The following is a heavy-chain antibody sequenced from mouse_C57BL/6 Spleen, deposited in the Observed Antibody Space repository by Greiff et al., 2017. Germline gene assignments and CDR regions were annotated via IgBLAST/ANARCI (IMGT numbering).Heavy chain of an antibody. D-gene: IGHD2-4*01. Sequence: VQLQESGAELARPGASVKLSCKASGYTFTSYGISWVKQRTGQGLEWIGEIYPRSGNTYYNEKFKGKDTLTADKSSSTAYMELRSLTSEDSAVYFCARSGDYERPFAYWGQGTLVTVSA. CDR3: ARSGDYERPFAY. CDR2: IYPRSGNT. J-gene: IGHJ3*01. CDR1: GYTFTSYG. V-gene: IGHV1-81*01.